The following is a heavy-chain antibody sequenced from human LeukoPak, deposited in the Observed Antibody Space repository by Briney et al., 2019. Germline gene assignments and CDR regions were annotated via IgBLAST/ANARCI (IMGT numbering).Heavy chain of an antibody. J-gene: IGHJ6*03. CDR2: ISGSGDST. V-gene: IGHV3-23*01. CDR3: AKGALESYYYYMDV. D-gene: IGHD5-24*01. Sequence: GGSLRLSCAASGFTFTTYAMTWVRQAPGKGLEWVSAISGSGDSTYYADSVKGRFTISRDSSKNTLYVQMNSLRAEDTAVYYCAKGALESYYYYMDVWGKGTTVTVSS. CDR1: GFTFTTYA.